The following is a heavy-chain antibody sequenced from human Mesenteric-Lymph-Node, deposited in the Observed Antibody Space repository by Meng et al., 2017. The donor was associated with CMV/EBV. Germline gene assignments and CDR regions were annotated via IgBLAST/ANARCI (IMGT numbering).Heavy chain of an antibody. V-gene: IGHV3-7*04. CDR2: IKEDGGDR. J-gene: IGHJ4*02. CDR1: GFTFSSYW. D-gene: IGHD5-12*01. Sequence: GESLKISCAASGFTFSSYWMSWVRQAPGKGLEWGATIKEDGGDRHYVDSVKGRFTIYRDNAKSSVYLQMNSLRVEDTAVYYCVRGSGYIIYWGQGTLVTVSS. CDR3: VRGSGYIIY.